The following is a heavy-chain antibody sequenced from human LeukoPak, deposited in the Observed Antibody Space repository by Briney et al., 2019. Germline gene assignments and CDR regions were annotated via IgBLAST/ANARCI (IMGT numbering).Heavy chain of an antibody. CDR2: VYYTGVT. Sequence: PSETLSLTCTVSGGYIITSGHYWGWIRQPPGKGLEWIGSVYYTGVTSTNPFFRSRMSISVDTSKNQFSLNLTSVTAADAAVYCARERSSSGGHNWFDPWGQGTLVTVSS. CDR3: ARERSSSGGHNWFDP. D-gene: IGHD4-23*01. CDR1: GGYIITSGHY. J-gene: IGHJ5*02. V-gene: IGHV4-39*07.